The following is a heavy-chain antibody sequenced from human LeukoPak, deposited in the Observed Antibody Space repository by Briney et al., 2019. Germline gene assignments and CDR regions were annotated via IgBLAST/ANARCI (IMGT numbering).Heavy chain of an antibody. Sequence: PSETLSLTCTVSGDSISSYYWSWIRQPPGKGLEWIGYIYYSGGTDYNPSLKSRVTISEDTSKNQFSLKLRSVTAADTAVYYCARHVTISGPYDASDIWGQGTMVTVS. CDR3: ARHVTISGPYDASDI. V-gene: IGHV4-59*08. CDR1: GDSISSYY. D-gene: IGHD5-24*01. CDR2: IYYSGGT. J-gene: IGHJ3*02.